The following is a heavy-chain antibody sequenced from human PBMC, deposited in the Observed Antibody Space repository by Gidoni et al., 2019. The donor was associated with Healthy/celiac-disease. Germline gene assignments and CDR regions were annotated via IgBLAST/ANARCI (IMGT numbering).Heavy chain of an antibody. V-gene: IGHV1-2*04. CDR3: ARDRGGQWLHPDY. CDR1: GYPFTGYY. CDR2: INPNRGGT. J-gene: IGHJ4*02. D-gene: IGHD5-12*01. Sequence: QVQLVQSGAEVKKPGASVKVSCKASGYPFTGYYMHWVRQAPGQGLEWMGWINPNRGGTNYAQKFQGWVTMTRDTSISTAYMELSRLRSDDTAVYYCARDRGGQWLHPDYWGQGTLVTVSS.